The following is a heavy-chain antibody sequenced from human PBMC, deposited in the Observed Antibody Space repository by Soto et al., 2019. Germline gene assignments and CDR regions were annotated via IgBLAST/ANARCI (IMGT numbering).Heavy chain of an antibody. CDR2: IDHDGPT. Sequence: EVQLLESGGGLVQPGGSLRLSCAASGFSFSTNAMSWVRQAPGKGLEWVSRIDHDGPTDYADSVRGRFTISRDNAENTLYLQMNSLRPEDTAVYYCVRDSHGDYWGQGTLVTVSS. CDR1: GFSFSTNA. CDR3: VRDSHGDY. V-gene: IGHV3-23*01. J-gene: IGHJ4*02. D-gene: IGHD3-22*01.